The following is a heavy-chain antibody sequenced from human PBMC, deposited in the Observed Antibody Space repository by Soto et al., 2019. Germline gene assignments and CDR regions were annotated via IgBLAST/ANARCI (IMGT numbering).Heavy chain of an antibody. Sequence: EVQLLESGGGLVQPGGSLRLSCAASGFTLSSYAMSWVRQAPGKGLEWVSAISGSGGTTYDADSVKGRFTISRDTYKNTLYLQMNSLRAEDTAVYYCAKVERYYYDSSGYYSSPLFWGQGTLVTVSS. CDR2: ISGSGGTT. V-gene: IGHV3-23*01. CDR1: GFTLSSYA. J-gene: IGHJ4*02. CDR3: AKVERYYYDSSGYYSSPLF. D-gene: IGHD3-22*01.